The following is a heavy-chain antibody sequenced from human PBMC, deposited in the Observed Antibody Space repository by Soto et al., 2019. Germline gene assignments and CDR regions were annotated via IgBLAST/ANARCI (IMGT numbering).Heavy chain of an antibody. CDR2: INHRGST. D-gene: IGHD3-10*01. J-gene: IGHJ6*02. CDR1: GGSFSGYY. CDR3: ARGRGTMVRGVNPLHYYYGMDV. V-gene: IGHV4-34*01. Sequence: PSETLSLTCAVYGGSFSGYYWSWIRQPPGKGLEWIGEINHRGSTNYNPSLKSRVTISVDTSKNQFSLKLSSVTAADTAVYYCARGRGTMVRGVNPLHYYYGMDVWGQGTTVTVSS.